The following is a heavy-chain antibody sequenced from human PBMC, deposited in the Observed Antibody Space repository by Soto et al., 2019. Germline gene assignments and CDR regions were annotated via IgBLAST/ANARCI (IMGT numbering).Heavy chain of an antibody. CDR2: ISSSGSTI. V-gene: IGHV3-48*03. D-gene: IGHD3-22*01. CDR1: GFTFSGYE. CDR3: ARDPTPYYYDSSGYGEYAFDI. J-gene: IGHJ3*02. Sequence: PGGSLRLSCAASGFTFSGYEMNWVRQAPGKGLEWVSYISSSGSTIYYADSVKGRFTISRDNAKNSLYLQMNSLRAEDTAVYYCARDPTPYYYDSSGYGEYAFDIWGQGTMVT.